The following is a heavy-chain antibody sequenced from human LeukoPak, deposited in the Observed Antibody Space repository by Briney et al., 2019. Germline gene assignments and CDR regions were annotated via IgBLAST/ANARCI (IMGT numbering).Heavy chain of an antibody. CDR2: ISYDGSNK. CDR3: VTARERRGYTGYDWNYFDH. Sequence: GGPLRLSCAASGFTFSYYAMHWDRQAPGKGLEWVAVISYDGSNKFYADSVKGRFTISRGTSKNTLYLQMSSLRVEDTAVYFCVTARERRGYTGYDWNYFDHWGQGSLVTVSS. D-gene: IGHD5-12*01. CDR1: GFTFSYYA. V-gene: IGHV3-30*04. J-gene: IGHJ4*02.